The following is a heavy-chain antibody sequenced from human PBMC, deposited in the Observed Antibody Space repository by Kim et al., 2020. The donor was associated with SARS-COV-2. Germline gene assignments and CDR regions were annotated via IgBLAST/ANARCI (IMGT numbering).Heavy chain of an antibody. CDR1: GGSISSSSYY. CDR2: IYYSGST. J-gene: IGHJ3*02. D-gene: IGHD5-12*01. V-gene: IGHV4-39*01. Sequence: SETLSLTCTVSGGSISSSSYYWGWIRQPPGKGLEWIGSIYYSGSTYYNPSLKIRVTISVDTSKNQFSLKLSSVTAADTAVYYCARPSHSGYALDAFDIWGQGTMVTVSS. CDR3: ARPSHSGYALDAFDI.